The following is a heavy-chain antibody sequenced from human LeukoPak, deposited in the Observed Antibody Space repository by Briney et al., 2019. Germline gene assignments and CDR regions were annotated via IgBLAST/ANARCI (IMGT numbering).Heavy chain of an antibody. CDR2: ISHDGINT. D-gene: IGHD6-19*01. V-gene: IGHV3-30*18. Sequence: PGGSLRLSCAASGFSFSNYAMHWVRQDSGRGLDWVAVISHDGINTYYADSVKGRFTISRDNSKNTLYLQVNSLRVEDTAVYYCVKDQREAYRSGWSRDFDYWGQGTLATVSS. CDR1: GFSFSNYA. CDR3: VKDQREAYRSGWSRDFDY. J-gene: IGHJ4*02.